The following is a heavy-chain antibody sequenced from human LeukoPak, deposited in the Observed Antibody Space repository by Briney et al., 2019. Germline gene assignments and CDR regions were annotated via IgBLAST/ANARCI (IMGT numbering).Heavy chain of an antibody. CDR1: GFTFSSYE. D-gene: IGHD3-22*01. Sequence: GGSLRLSCAASGFTFSSYEMNWVRQAPGKGLEWVSYISSSGSTIYYADSVKGRFTISRDNAKNSLYLQMNSLRAEDTAVYYCAGDTYYYDSSGYYYPGGSDCWGQGTLVTVSS. CDR3: AGDTYYYDSSGYYYPGGSDC. V-gene: IGHV3-48*03. CDR2: ISSSGSTI. J-gene: IGHJ4*02.